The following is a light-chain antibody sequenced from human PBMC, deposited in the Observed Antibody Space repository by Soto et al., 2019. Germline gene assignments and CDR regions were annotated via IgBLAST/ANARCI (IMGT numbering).Light chain of an antibody. V-gene: IGKV1-27*01. CDR3: QNYNSASQT. J-gene: IGKJ1*01. CDR1: QRISNY. CDR2: AAS. Sequence: DIQMTQSPSSLSASVGDRVTITCRASQRISNYLAWYQQKPGKVPKLLIYAASTLQSGVPSRFSGSGSGTDFTPTISSLQPEDVATYYCQNYNSASQTFGQGTKVDIK.